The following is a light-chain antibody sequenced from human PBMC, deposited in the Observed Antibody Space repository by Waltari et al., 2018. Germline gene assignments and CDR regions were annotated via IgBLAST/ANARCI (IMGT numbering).Light chain of an antibody. V-gene: IGLV2-14*01. CDR3: SSYTSSSTVV. CDR2: EVS. CDR1: SSDVGGYNY. J-gene: IGLJ2*01. Sequence: QSALTQPASVSGSPGQSITISCTGHSSDVGGYNYDAWYQHHPGKAPKLIIYEVSNRPAGVSNRFSGSKSGNTASLTISGLQAEDEADYYCSSYTSSSTVVFGGGTKLTVL.